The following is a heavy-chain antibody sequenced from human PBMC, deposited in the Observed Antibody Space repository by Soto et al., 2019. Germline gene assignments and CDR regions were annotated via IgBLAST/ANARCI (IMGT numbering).Heavy chain of an antibody. V-gene: IGHV3-7*01. Sequence: GGSLRLSCEASGFTFSDFWMSWVRQAPGKGLEWVANIRGDGSEKRYVDSVRGRFTISRDNAKNSVYLQMNSLRGDDTALYYCGRDEVRNGVGVWGQGTTVTVSS. CDR1: GFTFSDFW. CDR2: IRGDGSEK. J-gene: IGHJ6*02. CDR3: GRDEVRNGVGV.